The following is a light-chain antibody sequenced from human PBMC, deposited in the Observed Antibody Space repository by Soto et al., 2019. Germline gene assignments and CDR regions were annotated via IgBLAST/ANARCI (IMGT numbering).Light chain of an antibody. Sequence: QSVLTQPPSASGTPGQRVTISCSGSSSSIGSNYVSWYQQLPGTAPKLLIYRNNQRPSGVPDRFSGSKSGSSASLAISGLRSEDEVEYYCAAWDDSLSGYVFGTGSKVTVL. CDR1: SSSIGSNY. J-gene: IGLJ1*01. CDR2: RNN. CDR3: AAWDDSLSGYV. V-gene: IGLV1-47*01.